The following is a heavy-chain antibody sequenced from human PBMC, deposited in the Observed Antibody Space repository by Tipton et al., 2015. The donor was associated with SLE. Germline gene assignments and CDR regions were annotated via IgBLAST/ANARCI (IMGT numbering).Heavy chain of an antibody. CDR3: ASGGILWYFDL. J-gene: IGHJ2*01. Sequence: TLSLTCAVYGGSFSGYCWTWIRQPPGKGLEWIGEINHSGSTNYNPSLKSRITISVDTSGNQFSLKLSSVTAADTAVYYCASGGILWYFDLWGRGTLVTVSS. CDR2: INHSGST. V-gene: IGHV4-34*01. D-gene: IGHD3-10*01. CDR1: GGSFSGYC.